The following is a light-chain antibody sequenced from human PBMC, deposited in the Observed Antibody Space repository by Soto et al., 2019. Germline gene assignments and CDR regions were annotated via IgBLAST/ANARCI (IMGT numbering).Light chain of an antibody. J-gene: IGKJ2*01. Sequence: EIVMTQSPATLSVSPGERATLSCRASETVSSNVAWYQQLPGQAPRLVVYGASTRAPGVPPRFVGSGSGTELTINITSLQSADFEVYFCQQYDNWPLFTFGQGTNLEIK. V-gene: IGKV3-15*01. CDR3: QQYDNWPLFT. CDR1: ETVSSN. CDR2: GAS.